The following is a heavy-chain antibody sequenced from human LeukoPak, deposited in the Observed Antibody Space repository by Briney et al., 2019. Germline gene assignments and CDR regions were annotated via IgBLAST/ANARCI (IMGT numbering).Heavy chain of an antibody. CDR3: ARTDPYDSSGTSDAFDI. J-gene: IGHJ3*02. Sequence: ASVKVSCKASGYTFTGYYMHWVRQAPGQGLEWMGWINPNSGGTNYAQKFQGWVTMTRDTSISTAYMELSRLRSDDTAVYYCARTDPYDSSGTSDAFDIWGQGTMVTVSS. D-gene: IGHD3-22*01. V-gene: IGHV1-2*04. CDR1: GYTFTGYY. CDR2: INPNSGGT.